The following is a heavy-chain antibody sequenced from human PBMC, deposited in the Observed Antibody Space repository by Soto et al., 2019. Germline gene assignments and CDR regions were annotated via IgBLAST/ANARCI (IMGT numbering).Heavy chain of an antibody. CDR3: ARGRDGDYLDY. J-gene: IGHJ4*02. V-gene: IGHV3-33*01. CDR2: IWYDGSNK. Sequence: QVQLVESGGGVVQPGRSLSLSCAASGFTFISYGMHWVRQAPGKGLEWVAVIWYDGSNKYYADSVKGRFTISRDNSKNTLYLHMNSLRAEDTAVYYWARGRDGDYLDYWGQGTLVTVSS. CDR1: GFTFISYG. D-gene: IGHD3-10*01.